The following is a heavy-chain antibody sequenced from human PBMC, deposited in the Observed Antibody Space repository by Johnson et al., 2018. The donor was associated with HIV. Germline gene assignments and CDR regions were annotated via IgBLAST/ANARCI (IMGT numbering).Heavy chain of an antibody. V-gene: IGHV3-66*01. CDR3: AREQSLIAAQIPDAVDI. CDR1: GFAVSSNY. Sequence: VQLVESGGGLVQPGGSLRLSCGVSGFAVSSNYMSWVRQAPGKGLEWVSIIYSGGSTYYAESVKGRFTISRDNSKTTLYLQMNSLRAEDTAVYYCAREQSLIAAQIPDAVDIWGQGTMVTVSS. CDR2: IYSGGST. J-gene: IGHJ3*02. D-gene: IGHD6-6*01.